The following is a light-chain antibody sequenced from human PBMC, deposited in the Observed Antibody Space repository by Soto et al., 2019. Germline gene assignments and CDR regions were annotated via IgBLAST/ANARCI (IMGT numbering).Light chain of an antibody. Sequence: EIVMTQSPATLAVSPGERATLSCRASQTVSSNLVWYQQKPGQAPRLLISDASTRATGIPARFSGSGSGTEFTLTISSLQSEDFAVYYCQQYNNWPPITFGQGTKVDIK. CDR3: QQYNNWPPIT. CDR2: DAS. CDR1: QTVSSN. V-gene: IGKV3-15*01. J-gene: IGKJ1*01.